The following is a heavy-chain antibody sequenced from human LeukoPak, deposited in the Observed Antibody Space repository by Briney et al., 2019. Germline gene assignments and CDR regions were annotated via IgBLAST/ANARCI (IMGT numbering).Heavy chain of an antibody. J-gene: IGHJ4*02. V-gene: IGHV4-34*01. CDR1: GVCFTDYD. D-gene: IGHD3-9*01. CDR2: INHSGSS. CDR3: ARGFQVFDGRPYYFYH. Sequence: PSETLSLTYDACGVCFTDYDSTWFGQAPGKGLEWIGEINHSGSSNYNPSLKRRVTISVDMSKKKFSLNLRSVTAEDTAVYYCARGFQVFDGRPYYFYHWGQGTQVIVSS.